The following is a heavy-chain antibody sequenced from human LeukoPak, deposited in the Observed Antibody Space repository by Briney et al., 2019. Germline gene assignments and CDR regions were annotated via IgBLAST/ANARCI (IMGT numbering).Heavy chain of an antibody. CDR1: GFTFTTYW. Sequence: GGSLRLSCAASGFTFTTYWMSWVRQAPGKGLEWVATINRDGSEKYYVDSVKGRLTISRDNAKNSLYLQMNSLRVEDTAVYYCARVPRTSEYAYGGIFDFWGQGTLVIVSS. D-gene: IGHD3-16*01. J-gene: IGHJ4*02. CDR3: ARVPRTSEYAYGGIFDF. CDR2: INRDGSEK. V-gene: IGHV3-7*01.